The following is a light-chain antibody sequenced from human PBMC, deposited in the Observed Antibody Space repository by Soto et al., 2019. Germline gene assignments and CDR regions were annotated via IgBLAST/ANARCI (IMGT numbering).Light chain of an antibody. CDR3: NSYTSITNLSVV. CDR2: GVT. J-gene: IGLJ2*01. Sequence: HSALTQPASVSGSPGQSITISCTGTSSDVGGYNYVSWYQQHPGKAPKLMIYGVTNRPSGVSNRFSGSKSSNTASLTISGLQAEDEAEYYCNSYTSITNLSVVFGGGTKLTVL. V-gene: IGLV2-14*01. CDR1: SSDVGGYNY.